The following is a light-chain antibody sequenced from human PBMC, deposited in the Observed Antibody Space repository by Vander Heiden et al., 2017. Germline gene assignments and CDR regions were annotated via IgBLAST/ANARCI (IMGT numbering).Light chain of an antibody. V-gene: IGLV2-14*03. CDR1: SSDVGGYNY. J-gene: IGLJ3*02. CDR3: SSYTSTSTWV. CDR2: DVS. Sequence: QSALTQPASVSGSPGQSITISCTGTSSDVGGYNYVSWYQHHPGKAPKLMIHDVSNQPSGVSNRFSGSKSGNTASLTISGLQAEDEADYYCSSYTSTSTWVFGGRTKLTVL.